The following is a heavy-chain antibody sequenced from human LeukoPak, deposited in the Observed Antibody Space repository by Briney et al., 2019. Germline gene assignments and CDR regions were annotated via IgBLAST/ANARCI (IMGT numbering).Heavy chain of an antibody. CDR1: GGSIISSSYY. V-gene: IGHV4-39*01. J-gene: IGHJ4*02. Sequence: SETLSLTCTVSGGSIISSSYYWGWIRQSPGKGLEWIGSIYYSGGTYYNPSHKSRVTISVDTSKNQFSLKLSSVTAADTAVYYCARHRSGWLQSSFDYWGQGTLVTVSS. D-gene: IGHD5-24*01. CDR3: ARHRSGWLQSSFDY. CDR2: IYYSGGT.